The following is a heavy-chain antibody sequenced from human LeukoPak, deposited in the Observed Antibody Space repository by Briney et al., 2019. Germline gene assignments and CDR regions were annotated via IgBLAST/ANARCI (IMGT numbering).Heavy chain of an antibody. CDR2: FIPINGAT. J-gene: IGHJ4*02. CDR1: GYTFTVYY. D-gene: IGHD3-3*01. Sequence: ASVKVSCKASGYTFTVYYVHWVRQAPGQGLEWMGGFIPINGATNYAQKFQGRVTITEDTSTDTAYMELSSLRSEDTAVYYCATAPIAIFGVVIDYWGQGTLVTVSS. CDR3: ATAPIAIFGVVIDY. V-gene: IGHV1-24*01.